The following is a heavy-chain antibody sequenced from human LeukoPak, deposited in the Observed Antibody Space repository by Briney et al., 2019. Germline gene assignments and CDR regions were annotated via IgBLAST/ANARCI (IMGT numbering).Heavy chain of an antibody. D-gene: IGHD3-3*01. V-gene: IGHV3-7*01. J-gene: IGHJ4*02. CDR3: AREGGFYRPLDY. CDR2: IKQDGSEK. Sequence: QPGGSLRLSCAGSGFTFSSRWMSWVGQAPGKGLQWVASIKQDGSEKHYVDSVRGRFTISRDNAENSLYLQMNSLRAEDTAVYYCAREGGFYRPLDYTGQGTLVTVSS. CDR1: GFTFSSRW.